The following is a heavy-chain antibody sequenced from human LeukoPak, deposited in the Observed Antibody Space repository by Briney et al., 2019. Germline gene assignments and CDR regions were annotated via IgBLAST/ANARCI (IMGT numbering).Heavy chain of an antibody. CDR2: ISAYNGNT. CDR1: GYTFTSYG. J-gene: IGHJ4*02. D-gene: IGHD3-16*02. Sequence: ASVKVSCKASGYTFTSYGISWVRQAPGQGLEWMGWISAYNGNTNYAQKLQGRVTMTTDTSTSTAYMELRSLRSDDQAVYYCARGGGGLRLGELSLYFDYWGQGTLVTVSS. CDR3: ARGGGGLRLGELSLYFDY. V-gene: IGHV1-18*01.